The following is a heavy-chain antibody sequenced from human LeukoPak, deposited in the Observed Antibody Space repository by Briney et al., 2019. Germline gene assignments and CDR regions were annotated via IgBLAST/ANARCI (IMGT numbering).Heavy chain of an antibody. D-gene: IGHD5-18*01. CDR1: GFTFSIYL. CDR2: IKQDGSEK. V-gene: IGHV3-7*01. J-gene: IGHJ4*02. Sequence: GGSLRLSCAASGFTFSIYLMSCVRQAPGKGLEGGANIKQDGSEKSYVDSVKGRFTIFRDNAKNSLYLQMNSMRAEDTAVYYCARSGTPGGYSYGYYFDYWGQGTLVTVSS. CDR3: ARSGTPGGYSYGYYFDY.